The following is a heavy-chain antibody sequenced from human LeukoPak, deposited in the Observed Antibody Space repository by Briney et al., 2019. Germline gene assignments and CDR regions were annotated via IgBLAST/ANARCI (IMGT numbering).Heavy chain of an antibody. CDR3: ARASESRYYDILTGYYRTADAFDI. V-gene: IGHV3-21*01. J-gene: IGHJ3*02. Sequence: GGSLRLSCAASGFTFSSYSMNWVRQAPGKGLEWVSSISSSSSYIYYADSVKGRFTISRGNAKNSLYLQMNSLRAEDTAVYYCARASESRYYDILTGYYRTADAFDIWGQGTMVTVSS. CDR2: ISSSSSYI. D-gene: IGHD3-9*01. CDR1: GFTFSSYS.